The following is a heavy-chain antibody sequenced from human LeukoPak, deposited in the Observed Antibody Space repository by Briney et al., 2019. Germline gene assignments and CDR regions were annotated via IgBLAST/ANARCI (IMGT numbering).Heavy chain of an antibody. CDR3: ARSVHYYYGMDV. Sequence: SETLSLTCTVSGGSISSGGYYWSWIRQPPGKGLEWIGYIYHSGSTYYNPSLKSRVTISVDTSKNQFPLKLSSVTAADTAVYYCARSVHYYYGMDVWGQGTTVTVSS. D-gene: IGHD5/OR15-5a*01. J-gene: IGHJ6*02. CDR2: IYHSGST. V-gene: IGHV4-30-2*05. CDR1: GGSISSGGYY.